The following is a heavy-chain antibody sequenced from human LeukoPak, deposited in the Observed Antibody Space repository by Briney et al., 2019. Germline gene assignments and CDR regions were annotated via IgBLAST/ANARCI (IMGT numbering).Heavy chain of an antibody. V-gene: IGHV4-34*01. Sequence: SETLSLTCAVYGGSFSGYYWSWIRQPPGKGLEWIGEINHSGSTYYNPSLKSRVTISVDTSKNQFPLKLSSVTASDTAVYYCARRFAPSRNDAFDIWGQGTMVTVSS. D-gene: IGHD3-10*01. CDR1: GGSFSGYY. CDR3: ARRFAPSRNDAFDI. CDR2: INHSGST. J-gene: IGHJ3*02.